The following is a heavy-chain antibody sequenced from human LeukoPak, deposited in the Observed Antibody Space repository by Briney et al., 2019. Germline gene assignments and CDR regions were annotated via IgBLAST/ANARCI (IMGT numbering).Heavy chain of an antibody. Sequence: SETLSLTCTVSGGSVSSYFWSWIRQPPGKGLEWIGYVYYSGSTNYNPSLKSRVTISVDTSKNQFSLKLSSVTAADTAVYYCARPHRDSSGWRDAFDIWGQETMVTVSS. J-gene: IGHJ3*02. V-gene: IGHV4-59*08. CDR2: VYYSGST. CDR3: ARPHRDSSGWRDAFDI. CDR1: GGSVSSYF. D-gene: IGHD6-19*01.